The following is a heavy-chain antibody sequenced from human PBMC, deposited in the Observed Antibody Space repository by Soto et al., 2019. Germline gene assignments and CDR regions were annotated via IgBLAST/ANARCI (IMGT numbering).Heavy chain of an antibody. CDR1: GFTFSRHW. CDR2: VNQNGNEK. Sequence: PGGSLRLSCEASGFTFSRHWMIGVRQAPGKGLEWVASVNQNGNEKYHVDSVMGRFTISRDNAKNSLFLQMNSLTVEDTAVYHCARIISRGSFDPWGQGTQVTVSS. V-gene: IGHV3-7*01. J-gene: IGHJ5*02. D-gene: IGHD2-15*01. CDR3: ARIISRGSFDP.